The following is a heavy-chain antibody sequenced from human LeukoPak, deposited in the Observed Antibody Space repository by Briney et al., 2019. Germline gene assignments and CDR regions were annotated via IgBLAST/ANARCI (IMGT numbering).Heavy chain of an antibody. V-gene: IGHV4-59*02. Sequence: PSETLSLTCTVPGDSVSNYYWSWIRQSPGKGLEWIAFMHPGGTTKYSPSLMSRVAISVDTSNNQFSLTLTSLTAADTAVYYCARYGVVMASTFYYMDVWGKGTAVTVSS. J-gene: IGHJ6*03. CDR2: MHPGGTT. D-gene: IGHD2-21*01. CDR3: ARYGVVMASTFYYMDV. CDR1: GDSVSNYY.